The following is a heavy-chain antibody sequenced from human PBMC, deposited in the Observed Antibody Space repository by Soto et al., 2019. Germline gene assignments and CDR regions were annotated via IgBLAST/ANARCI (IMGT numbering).Heavy chain of an antibody. CDR1: GGSISSGGYY. V-gene: IGHV4-31*03. CDR2: IYYSGST. D-gene: IGHD3-10*01. CDR3: ARDQTYYGSGSYFNWFDP. Sequence: PSETLSLTCTVSGGSISSGGYYWSWIRQHPGKGLEWIGYIYYSGSTYYNPPLKSRVTISVDTSKNQFSLKPSSVTAADTAVYYCARDQTYYGSGSYFNWFDPWGQGTLVTVSS. J-gene: IGHJ5*02.